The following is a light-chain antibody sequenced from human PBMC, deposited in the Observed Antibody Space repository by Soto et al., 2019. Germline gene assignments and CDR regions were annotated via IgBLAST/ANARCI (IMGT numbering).Light chain of an antibody. J-gene: IGKJ4*01. Sequence: ETVMTQSPATLSVSPGEGATLSCRASKGVSSSLAWYQHKPGQAPRLLIYSASTRATAVPARFSGAGSGTEFTLTISSLQSEDFAVYYCHQYNNWPLVSFGGGTKVEIK. CDR3: HQYNNWPLVS. V-gene: IGKV3-15*01. CDR1: KGVSSS. CDR2: SAS.